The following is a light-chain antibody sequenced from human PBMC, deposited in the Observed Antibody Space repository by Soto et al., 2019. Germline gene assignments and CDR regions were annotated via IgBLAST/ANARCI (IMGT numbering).Light chain of an antibody. CDR3: STWDYRLSAQWM. Sequence: QSVLTQEASVSGTVGQKVTLSCTGDSNNVGSYAVGWYQQISHGARKTVMFPNSLPSGIPDHFSGSKSGTTASLTISGLQPEDEADYSCSTWDYRLSAQWMFGGGTQLTVL. CDR2: PNS. J-gene: IGLJ3*02. V-gene: IGLV1-44*01. CDR1: SNNVGSYA.